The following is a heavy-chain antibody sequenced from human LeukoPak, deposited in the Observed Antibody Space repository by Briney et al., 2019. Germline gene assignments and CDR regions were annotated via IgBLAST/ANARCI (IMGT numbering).Heavy chain of an antibody. J-gene: IGHJ3*02. Sequence: PSETLSLTCTVSGGSISSGDYYWSWIHQPPGKGLEWIGYIYYSGSTYYNPSLKSRVTISVDTSKNQFSLKLSSVTAADTAVYYCARGEYYYDSSGYRNSGNAFDIWGQGTMVTVSS. CDR3: ARGEYYYDSSGYRNSGNAFDI. D-gene: IGHD3-22*01. CDR2: IYYSGST. V-gene: IGHV4-30-4*08. CDR1: GGSISSGDYY.